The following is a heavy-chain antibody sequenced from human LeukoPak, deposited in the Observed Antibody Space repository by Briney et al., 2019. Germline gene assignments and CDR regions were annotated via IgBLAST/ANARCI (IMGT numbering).Heavy chain of an antibody. V-gene: IGHV4-59*08. Sequence: SETLSLTCTVSGGSLSSYYWSWIRQPPGKGLEWIGYIYYSGSTNYNPSLKSQVTIPVDTSKNQFSLKLSSVTAADTAVYYCARHKYCSGGSCYPDAFDIWGQGTMVTVSS. J-gene: IGHJ3*02. D-gene: IGHD2-15*01. CDR2: IYYSGST. CDR1: GGSLSSYY. CDR3: ARHKYCSGGSCYPDAFDI.